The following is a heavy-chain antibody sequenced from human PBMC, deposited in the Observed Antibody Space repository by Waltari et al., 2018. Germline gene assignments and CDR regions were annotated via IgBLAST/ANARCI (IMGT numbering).Heavy chain of an antibody. CDR1: GGSISSGVYY. J-gene: IGHJ3*02. CDR3: ARERDYDFWSGDNTGSAFDI. V-gene: IGHV4-30-4*08. Sequence: QVQLQESGPGLVKPSQTLSLTCTVSGGSISSGVYYWSWIRQPPGKGLDWTGYIYDSGSTDYNRSLKRRVTISVDTSKNQFSLKLGSVTAADTAVYYCARERDYDFWSGDNTGSAFDIWGQGTMVTVSS. CDR2: IYDSGST. D-gene: IGHD3-3*01.